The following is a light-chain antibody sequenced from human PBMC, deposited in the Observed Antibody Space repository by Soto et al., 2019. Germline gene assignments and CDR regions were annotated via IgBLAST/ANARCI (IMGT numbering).Light chain of an antibody. CDR3: QSYGSTLSARYV. CDR1: SSNIGAGYD. J-gene: IGLJ1*01. Sequence: QPVLTQPPSVSGAPGQRVTISCTGSSSNIGAGYDVHWYQQRPGTAPKLLIFGNINRPSGVPDRFSGSKSGTSASLAITGLQAEDEGDYYCQSYGSTLSARYVFGTGTKVTVL. CDR2: GNI. V-gene: IGLV1-40*01.